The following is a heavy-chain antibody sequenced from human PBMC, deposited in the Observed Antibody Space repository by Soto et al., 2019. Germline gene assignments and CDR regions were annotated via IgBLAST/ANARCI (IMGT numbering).Heavy chain of an antibody. CDR1: GYTFTSYY. D-gene: IGHD3-10*01. CDR3: ARRGMSKIGFDS. Sequence: ASVKVSCKASGYTFTSYYMHWVRQAPGQGLEWMGIINPSGGSTSYAQKFQGRVTMTRDTSSSTVYMELSNLTSDDTAVYYCARRGMSKIGFDSWGQGTMVTVSS. CDR2: INPSGGST. J-gene: IGHJ3*02. V-gene: IGHV1-46*01.